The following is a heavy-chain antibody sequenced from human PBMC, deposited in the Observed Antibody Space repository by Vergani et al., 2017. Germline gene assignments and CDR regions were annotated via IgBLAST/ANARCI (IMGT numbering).Heavy chain of an antibody. CDR3: ARDRARAVPAATDAFDI. Sequence: QVQLVQSGAEVKKPGSSVKVSCKASGGTFSSYTITWVRQAPGQGLEWMGGIIPIFGTANYAQKFQGRVTITADESPSTAYMELSSLRSEDTAVYYCARDRARAVPAATDAFDIWGQGTMVTVSS. J-gene: IGHJ3*02. D-gene: IGHD2-2*01. CDR2: IIPIFGTA. V-gene: IGHV1-69*01. CDR1: GGTFSSYT.